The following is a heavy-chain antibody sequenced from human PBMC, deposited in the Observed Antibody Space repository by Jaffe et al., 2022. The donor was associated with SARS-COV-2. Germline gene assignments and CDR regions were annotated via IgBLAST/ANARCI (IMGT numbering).Heavy chain of an antibody. D-gene: IGHD6-19*01. V-gene: IGHV3-48*02. CDR2: IDSRSSII. Sequence: EVQLVESGGGLVQPGGSLRLSCAASGFTFSSYSMNWVRQAPGKGLEWISYIDSRSSIIYYANSVKGRFTISRDNAKHSLYLQMNSLRDADTAVYYCVRDQGSDWYSQATDAYFQRWGQGTLVTVSS. CDR1: GFTFSSYS. J-gene: IGHJ1*01. CDR3: VRDQGSDWYSQATDAYFQR.